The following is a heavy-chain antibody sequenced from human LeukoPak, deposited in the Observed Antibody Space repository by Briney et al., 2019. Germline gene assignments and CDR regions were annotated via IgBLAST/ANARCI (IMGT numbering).Heavy chain of an antibody. V-gene: IGHV3-48*01. CDR2: ISSSRSTI. CDR1: GFTFSSYS. J-gene: IGHJ6*03. D-gene: IGHD3-3*01. CDR3: ARDRRVAIFGVVYEGYYYYYYMDV. Sequence: GGSLRLSCAASGFTFSSYSMSRVRQAPGKGLEWVSYISSSRSTIYYADSVKGRFTISRDNAKNSLYLQMNSLRAEDTAVYYCARDRRVAIFGVVYEGYYYYYYMDVWGKGTTVTVSS.